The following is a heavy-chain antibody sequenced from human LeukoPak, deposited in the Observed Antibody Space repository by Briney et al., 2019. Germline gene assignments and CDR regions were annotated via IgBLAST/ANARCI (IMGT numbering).Heavy chain of an antibody. CDR3: ARGRGSYYTPPYFDY. CDR1: GGSFSGYY. Sequence: SETLSLTCAVYGGSFSGYYWSWIRQPPGKGLEWIGEINHSGSTNYNPSLKSRVTISVDTSKNQFSLKLSSVTAADTAVYYCARGRGSYYTPPYFDYWGQGTLVTVSS. V-gene: IGHV4-34*01. D-gene: IGHD1-26*01. J-gene: IGHJ4*02. CDR2: INHSGST.